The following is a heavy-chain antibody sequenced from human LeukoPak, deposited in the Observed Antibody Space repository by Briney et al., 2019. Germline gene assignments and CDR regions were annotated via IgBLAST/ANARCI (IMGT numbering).Heavy chain of an antibody. V-gene: IGHV3-43*02. Sequence: PGGSLRLSCAASGFTFHNYAIHWVRQAPGKGLEWVSLTSGDGITTYFADSVKGRFTISRDNSKSSLFLRMNSLRTEDTALYYCARDHVYGGADYWGQGTLVTVSS. CDR2: TSGDGITT. D-gene: IGHD5/OR15-5a*01. CDR1: GFTFHNYA. J-gene: IGHJ4*02. CDR3: ARDHVYGGADY.